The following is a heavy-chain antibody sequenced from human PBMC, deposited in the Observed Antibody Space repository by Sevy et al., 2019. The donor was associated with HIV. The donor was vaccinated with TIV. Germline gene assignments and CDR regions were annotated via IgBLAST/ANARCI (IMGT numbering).Heavy chain of an antibody. Sequence: GGSLRLSCAASGLTFSKYSMSWVRQAPGKGLEWVSTFSFGCGRINYAKSVKDRFTISRADSKNTRYLQMNSLRAEDTAVYYCARAGCTKPHDYWGQGTLVTVSS. CDR3: ARAGCTKPHDY. J-gene: IGHJ4*02. D-gene: IGHD2-8*01. CDR1: GLTFSKYS. CDR2: FSFGCGRI. V-gene: IGHV3-23*01.